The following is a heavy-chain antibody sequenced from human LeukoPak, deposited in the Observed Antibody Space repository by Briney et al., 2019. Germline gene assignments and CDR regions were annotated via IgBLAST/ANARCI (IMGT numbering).Heavy chain of an antibody. CDR1: GFTFSSYG. V-gene: IGHV3-30*18. CDR3: AKGVYGMDV. Sequence: GRSLRLSCAASGFTFSSYGMHWVRQAPGKGLEWVAVISYDGSNKYYADSVKGRFTISRDNSKNTLYLQMNSLRAEDTAVYYCAKGVYGMDVWGQGTTVTVSS. CDR2: ISYDGSNK. J-gene: IGHJ6*02.